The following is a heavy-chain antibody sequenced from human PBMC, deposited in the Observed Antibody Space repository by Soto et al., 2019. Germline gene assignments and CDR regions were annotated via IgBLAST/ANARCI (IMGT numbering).Heavy chain of an antibody. J-gene: IGHJ5*02. CDR3: AKDDPKYYYDSSGYFQGWFDP. CDR1: GFTFSSYA. Sequence: EVQLLESGGGLVQPGGSLRLSCAASGFTFSSYAMSWVRQAPGKGLEWVSAISGSGGSTYYADSVKGRFTISRDNSKNTLYLQMNSLRAEDTAVYYCAKDDPKYYYDSSGYFQGWFDPWGQGTLVTVSS. V-gene: IGHV3-23*01. D-gene: IGHD3-22*01. CDR2: ISGSGGST.